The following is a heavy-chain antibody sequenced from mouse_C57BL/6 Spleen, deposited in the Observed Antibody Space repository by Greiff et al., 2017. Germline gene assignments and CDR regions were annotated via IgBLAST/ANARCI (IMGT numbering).Heavy chain of an antibody. Sequence: VQLVESGAELAKPGASVKLSCKASGYTFTSYWMHWVKQRPGQGLEWIGYINPSSGYTKYNQKFKDKATLTADKSSSTAYMQLSSLTYEDSAVYYCARSRAAQATTTLYAMDYWGQGTSVTVSS. CDR1: GYTFTSYW. CDR2: INPSSGYT. D-gene: IGHD3-2*02. V-gene: IGHV1-7*01. CDR3: ARSRAAQATTTLYAMDY. J-gene: IGHJ4*01.